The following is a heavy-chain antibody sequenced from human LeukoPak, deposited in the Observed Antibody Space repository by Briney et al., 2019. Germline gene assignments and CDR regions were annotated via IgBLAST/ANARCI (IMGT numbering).Heavy chain of an antibody. CDR2: LDWIGHST. J-gene: IGHJ3*02. V-gene: IGHV3-43*01. D-gene: IGHD4-17*01. Sequence: GGSLRLSCAASGFTFDVYTMHWVRHVPGKGLEWVSLLDWIGHSTNYADSVKGRFPVSRDNSKNSLYLQMNSLRPEDTALYYCVKDDYGPFDIWGPGTMVTVSS. CDR3: VKDDYGPFDI. CDR1: GFTFDVYT.